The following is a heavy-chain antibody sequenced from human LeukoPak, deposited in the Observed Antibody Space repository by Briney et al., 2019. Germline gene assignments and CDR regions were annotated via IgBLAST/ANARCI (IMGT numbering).Heavy chain of an antibody. J-gene: IGHJ4*02. Sequence: SETLSLTCTVSGGSISSYYWSWIRQPPGKGLEWIGYIYYSGSTNYNPSLKSRATISVDTSKNQFSLKLSSVTVADTAVYYCARLAGSYGSGSYWFDYWGQGTLVTVSS. CDR1: GGSISSYY. CDR3: ARLAGSYGSGSYWFDY. D-gene: IGHD3-10*01. V-gene: IGHV4-59*01. CDR2: IYYSGST.